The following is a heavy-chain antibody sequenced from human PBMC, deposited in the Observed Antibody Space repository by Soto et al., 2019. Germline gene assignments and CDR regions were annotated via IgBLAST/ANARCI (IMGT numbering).Heavy chain of an antibody. CDR1: GFIFRNHG. V-gene: IGHV3-30*18. Sequence: QVQVVESGGGVAQPGRSLRLSCSVSGFIFRNHGMQWVRQAPGKGLEWVAVISEDGSSKYYADSVKGRFTISRDNSKNTVYLQMNSLRAEDTAVYYCTKGCGRGFDLCGSWGQGTLVTVSS. CDR2: ISEDGSSK. CDR3: TKGCGRGFDLCGS. J-gene: IGHJ5*02. D-gene: IGHD5-12*01.